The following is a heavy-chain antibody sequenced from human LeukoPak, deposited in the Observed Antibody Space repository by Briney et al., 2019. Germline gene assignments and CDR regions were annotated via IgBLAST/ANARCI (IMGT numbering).Heavy chain of an antibody. CDR2: MSNSGENT. D-gene: IGHD3-10*02. CDR3: AELGITMIGGV. J-gene: IGHJ4*02. Sequence: GESLRLSCAASGFTFSSYSMQWVRQTPGEGLEWVGIMSNSGENTFYGEAVKGRFTISRDNSQNTLYLQMNSLRAEDTAVYYCAELGITMIGGVWGQGTLVTVSS. CDR1: GFTFSSYS. V-gene: IGHV3-33*05.